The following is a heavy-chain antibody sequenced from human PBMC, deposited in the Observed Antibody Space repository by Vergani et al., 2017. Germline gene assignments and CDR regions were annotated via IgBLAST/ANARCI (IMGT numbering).Heavy chain of an antibody. V-gene: IGHV3-23*01. CDR2: ISGRGGRK. Sequence: EVQLLESGGGLVQPGGSLRLSCAASGFTFSSYAMSWVRQAPGKGREWVSAISGRGGRKYYEDSVKGRLTISRDNSKNTLYLQINSRRDEDTAVYYCAKDLGGYNYVGYWGQGTLVTVSS. J-gene: IGHJ4*02. CDR1: GFTFSSYA. CDR3: AKDLGGYNYVGY. D-gene: IGHD5-24*01.